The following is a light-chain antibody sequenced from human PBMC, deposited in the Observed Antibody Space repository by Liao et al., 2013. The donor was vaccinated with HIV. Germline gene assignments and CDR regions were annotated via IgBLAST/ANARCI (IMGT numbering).Light chain of an antibody. Sequence: SYELTQPPSVSVSPGQTARITCAGDNIGGESVHWYQQKSGQAPVLVIFYDNDRPSGIPARFTGANSGNTATLTISRVEAGDEADYYCHVWDSMSDHVVFGGGTKLTVL. V-gene: IGLV3-21*01. CDR1: NIGGES. CDR3: HVWDSMSDHVV. J-gene: IGLJ2*01. CDR2: YDN.